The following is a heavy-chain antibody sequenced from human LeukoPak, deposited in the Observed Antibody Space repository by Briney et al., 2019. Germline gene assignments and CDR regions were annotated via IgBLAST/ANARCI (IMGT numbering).Heavy chain of an antibody. CDR2: IYTSGST. CDR3: ATGRSIRYFDY. Sequence: SETLSLTCTVSGGSISSYYWSWIRQPPGKGLEWIGRIYTSGSTNYNPSLKSRVTISVDTSKSQFSLKLSSATAADTAVYYCATGRSIRYFDYWGQGTLLTVSS. CDR1: GGSISSYY. V-gene: IGHV4-4*07. D-gene: IGHD3-9*01. J-gene: IGHJ4*02.